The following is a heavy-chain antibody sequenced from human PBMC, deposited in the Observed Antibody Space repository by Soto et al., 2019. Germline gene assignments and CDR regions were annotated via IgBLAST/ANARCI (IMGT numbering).Heavy chain of an antibody. J-gene: IGHJ4*02. V-gene: IGHV4-30-4*01. Sequence: SETLSLTCTVSGGSISSGDYYWSWIRQPPGKGLEWIGYIYYSGSTYYNPSLKSRVTISVDTSKNQFSLKLSSVTAADTAVYYCARASYDFWSGYFDYWGQGTLVTVSS. CDR2: IYYSGST. CDR3: ARASYDFWSGYFDY. D-gene: IGHD3-3*01. CDR1: GGSISSGDYY.